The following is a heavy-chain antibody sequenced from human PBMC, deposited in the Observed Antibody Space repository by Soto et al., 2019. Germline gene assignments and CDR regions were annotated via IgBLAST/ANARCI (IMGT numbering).Heavy chain of an antibody. CDR1: GGSIXXXXXX. J-gene: IGHJ4*02. CDR3: ARHQQWXVQPCFDY. CDR2: IHYGGST. D-gene: IGHD6-19*01. V-gene: IGHV4-39*01. Sequence: QLQLQESGPGLVKPSETLSLTCTVSGGSIXXXXXXXXXIXQPPXXXXEWIGSIHYGGSTYYNPSLKSRVTIXVXTXXXXFSXKXXXXXXXXXXXXYCARHQQWXVQPCFDYWGQGTLVTVSS.